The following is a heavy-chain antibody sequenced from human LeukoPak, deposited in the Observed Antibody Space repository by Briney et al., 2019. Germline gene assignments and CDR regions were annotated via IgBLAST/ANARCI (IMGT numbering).Heavy chain of an antibody. D-gene: IGHD2-15*01. CDR2: IYYSGST. J-gene: IGHJ2*01. V-gene: IGHV4-30-4*08. CDR3: ARGLAPTDWYFDL. CDR1: GGSISSGDYY. Sequence: PSQTLSLTCTVSGGSISSGDYYWSWIRQPPGKGLEWIGYIYYSGSTYYNPSLKSRVTISVNTSKNQFSLKLSSVTAADTVVYYCARGLAPTDWYFDLWGRGTLVTVSS.